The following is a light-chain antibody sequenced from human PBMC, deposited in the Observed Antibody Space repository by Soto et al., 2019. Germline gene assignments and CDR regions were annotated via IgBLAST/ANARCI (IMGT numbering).Light chain of an antibody. CDR3: QQRSNWPPDT. J-gene: IGKJ5*01. CDR2: GAS. V-gene: IGKV3-11*01. Sequence: EIVFTQSPDTLSLSPGEGASLSCRASQSVHTFLAWYQQKPGQAPRLLIYGASTRATGVPARFSGSGSGTDFTLTISSLEPEDFAVYYCQQRSNWPPDTFGQGTRLEIK. CDR1: QSVHTF.